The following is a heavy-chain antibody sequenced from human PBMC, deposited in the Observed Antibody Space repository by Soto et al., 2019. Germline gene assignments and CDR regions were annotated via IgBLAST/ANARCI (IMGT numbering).Heavy chain of an antibody. V-gene: IGHV2-5*01. CDR2: IYWNDDK. D-gene: IGHD6-19*01. J-gene: IGHJ4*02. CDR1: GFSLSTSGVG. Sequence: QITLKESGPTLVKPTQTLTLTCTFSGFSLSTSGVGVGWIRQPPGKALEWLALIYWNDDKRYSPSLKSRLTITKDTSKNQVVLTMTNMDPVDTATYYCAHSVAGSQWLVQGYFDYWGQGTLVTVSS. CDR3: AHSVAGSQWLVQGYFDY.